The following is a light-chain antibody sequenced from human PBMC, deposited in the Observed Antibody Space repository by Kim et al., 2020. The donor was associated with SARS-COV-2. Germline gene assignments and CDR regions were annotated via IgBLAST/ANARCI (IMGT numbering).Light chain of an antibody. CDR2: AAS. Sequence: ASVGDRVTITCRASQNIDGYLNWYQQKPGKAPKLLIYAASSLQSGVPSRFRGSGSGTYFTLTISSLQPEDFAAYYCLQTYNTPWTFGQGTKVDIK. CDR3: LQTYNTPWT. J-gene: IGKJ1*01. CDR1: QNIDGY. V-gene: IGKV1-39*01.